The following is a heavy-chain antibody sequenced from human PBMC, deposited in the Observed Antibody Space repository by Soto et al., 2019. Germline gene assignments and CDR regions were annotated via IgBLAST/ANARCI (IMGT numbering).Heavy chain of an antibody. V-gene: IGHV3-11*01. Sequence: QVQLVESGGGLVMPGESLRLSCAASGFTFSEHYMSWIRQAPGKVLEWVSYISSSGNAMYYADSVKGRFTVSSDNAENSLYLQMNSLRAEDTAVYYCARRAASGRHFDHWGQGTLVSVSS. J-gene: IGHJ4*02. D-gene: IGHD6-13*01. CDR1: GFTFSEHY. CDR3: ARRAASGRHFDH. CDR2: ISSSGNAM.